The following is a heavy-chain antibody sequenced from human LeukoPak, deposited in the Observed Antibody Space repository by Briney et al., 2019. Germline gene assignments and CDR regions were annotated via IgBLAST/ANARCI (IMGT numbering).Heavy chain of an antibody. Sequence: GGSLRLSCAASGFTFSSYSMNWVRQAPGKGLEWVSSISSSSSYIYYADSVKDRFTISRDNAKNSLYLQMNSLRAEDTAVYYCATTPAPAAPIDAFDIWGQGTMVTVSS. V-gene: IGHV3-21*01. D-gene: IGHD2-2*01. J-gene: IGHJ3*02. CDR2: ISSSSSYI. CDR1: GFTFSSYS. CDR3: ATTPAPAAPIDAFDI.